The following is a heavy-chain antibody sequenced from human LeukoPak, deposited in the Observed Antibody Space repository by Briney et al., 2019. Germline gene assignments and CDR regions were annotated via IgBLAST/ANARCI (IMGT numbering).Heavy chain of an antibody. Sequence: GGSLRLSCAASGFSLKTYNINWVRQAPGKGLEWVSSMTSSRYIYYADSVKGRFTISRDDANNLVFLQMHSLRAEDTAIYYCTRDQFFDYDNDDAFDVWGQGTKVIVSS. CDR2: MTSSRYI. CDR1: GFSLKTYN. CDR3: TRDQFFDYDNDDAFDV. D-gene: IGHD3-22*01. J-gene: IGHJ3*01. V-gene: IGHV3-21*04.